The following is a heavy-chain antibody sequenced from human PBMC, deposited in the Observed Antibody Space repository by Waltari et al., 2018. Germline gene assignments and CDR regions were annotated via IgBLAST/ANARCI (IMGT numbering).Heavy chain of an antibody. Sequence: EVKLVESGGGWVQPGGALSRSGAADGFTLRRNWMSWVRQAPGKGLEWVGNIKNDGSEEWFVDSVKGRFTISRDNAKNSMYLQMNSLRVEATAVYYCARDAARGTIDYWGQGTLVTVSS. CDR3: ARDAARGTIDY. CDR1: GFTLRRNW. CDR2: IKNDGSEE. J-gene: IGHJ4*02. D-gene: IGHD3-16*01. V-gene: IGHV3-7*03.